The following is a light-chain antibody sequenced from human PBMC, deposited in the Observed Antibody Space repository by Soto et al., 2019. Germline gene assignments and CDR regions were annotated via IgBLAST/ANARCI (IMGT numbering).Light chain of an antibody. CDR3: AAWDGTLSGWV. CDR2: RNN. Sequence: QSVLTQPPSASGTPGQRVTISCSGSSSNIGSNYVYWYQQLPGTAPKLLIYRNNQRPSGVPDRFSGSKSGTSASLAISGLRSEVGGEYCCAAWDGTLSGWVFGGVTNLTVL. J-gene: IGLJ3*02. V-gene: IGLV1-47*01. CDR1: SSNIGSNY.